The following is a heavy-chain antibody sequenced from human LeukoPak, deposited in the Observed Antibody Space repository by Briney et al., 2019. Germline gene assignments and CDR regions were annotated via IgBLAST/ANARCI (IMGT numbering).Heavy chain of an antibody. CDR1: GGSFSGYY. V-gene: IGHV4-34*01. CDR3: ARGCSGYYYVSNWFDP. Sequence: PSETLSLTCAAYGGSFSGYYWSWIRQPPGKGLEWIGEINHSGSTNYNPSLKSRVTISVDTSKNQFSLKLSSVTAADTAVYYCARGCSGYYYVSNWFDPWGQGTLVTVSS. J-gene: IGHJ5*02. D-gene: IGHD3-22*01. CDR2: INHSGST.